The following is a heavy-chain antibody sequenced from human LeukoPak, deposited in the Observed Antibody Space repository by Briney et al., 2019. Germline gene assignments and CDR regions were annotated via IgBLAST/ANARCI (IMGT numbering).Heavy chain of an antibody. J-gene: IGHJ6*02. V-gene: IGHV4-30-4*01. D-gene: IGHD2-2*01. CDR2: ISYSGNT. CDR3: AREKVPENNYYYGMDV. Sequence: SETLSLTCTVSGVSISSGDYHWNWIRQPPGRGLEWIGYISYSGNTYYNPSLKSRLTISLDTSRSQISLRLSSVTAADTAVYYCAREKVPENNYYYGMDVWGQGTTVTVSS. CDR1: GVSISSGDYH.